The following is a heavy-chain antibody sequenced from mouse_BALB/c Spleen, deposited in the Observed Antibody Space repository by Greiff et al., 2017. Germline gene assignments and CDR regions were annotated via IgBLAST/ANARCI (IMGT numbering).Heavy chain of an antibody. CDR3: ARRDGSALYFDY. J-gene: IGHJ2*01. CDR1: GYTFTSYW. CDR2: IYPGDGDT. V-gene: IGHV1-87*01. D-gene: IGHD1-1*01. Sequence: VQVVESGAELARPGASVKLSCKASGYTFTSYWMQWVKQRPGQGLEWIGAIYPGDGDTRYTQKFKGKATLTADKSSSTAYMQLSSLASEDSAVYYCARRDGSALYFDYWGQGTTLTVSS.